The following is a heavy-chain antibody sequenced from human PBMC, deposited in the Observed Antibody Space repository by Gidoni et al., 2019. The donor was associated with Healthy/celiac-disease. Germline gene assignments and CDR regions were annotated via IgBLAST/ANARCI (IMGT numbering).Heavy chain of an antibody. V-gene: IGHV3-66*02. Sequence: EVQLVESGVGLVQPGGSLRLSCARLGYTVSSNYMSWVRQDPGKGLEWVSVIYSGGSTYYADSVKGRFTISRDNSKNTLYLQMNSLRAEDTAVYYCARWQYYYDSSGFVGSDYWGQGTLVTVSS. D-gene: IGHD3-22*01. CDR3: ARWQYYYDSSGFVGSDY. J-gene: IGHJ4*02. CDR1: GYTVSSNY. CDR2: IYSGGST.